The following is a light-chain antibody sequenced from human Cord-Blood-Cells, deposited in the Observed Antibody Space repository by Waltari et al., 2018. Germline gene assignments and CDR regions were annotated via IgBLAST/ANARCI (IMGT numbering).Light chain of an antibody. J-gene: IGLJ1*01. V-gene: IGLV2-23*01. Sequence: QSALTQPASVSGSPGQSITISCTGTSSDVGSYNLVSWYQQHPGKAPKLMSYEGSKRPSGVSNRFSGSKSGNMASLTISGLQAEDEADYYCCSYAGSSTYVFGTGTKVTVL. CDR2: EGS. CDR3: CSYAGSSTYV. CDR1: SSDVGSYNL.